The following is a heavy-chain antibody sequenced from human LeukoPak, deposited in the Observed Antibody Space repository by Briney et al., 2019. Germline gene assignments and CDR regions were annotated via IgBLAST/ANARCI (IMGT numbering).Heavy chain of an antibody. Sequence: SEILSLTCTVSGDSISSYYWSWIRQPPGKGLEWIGYLSYSGTSNYNPSLKSRLTISIDTSNNQFSLKLTSVTAADTAVYFCARGVNWIDPWGQGTLVTVSS. J-gene: IGHJ5*02. CDR1: GDSISSYY. V-gene: IGHV4-59*01. CDR2: LSYSGTS. D-gene: IGHD6-6*01. CDR3: ARGVNWIDP.